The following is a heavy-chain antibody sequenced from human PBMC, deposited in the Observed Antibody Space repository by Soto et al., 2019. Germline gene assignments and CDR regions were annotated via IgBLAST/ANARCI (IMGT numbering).Heavy chain of an antibody. CDR1: GYTFTNYA. CDR3: ARASGGWLPFDF. Sequence: QVQLVQSGAEVKKPGASVKVSCESSGYTFTNYAMQWVRQAPGQRLEWMGWINAVSGNTEYSQKFQGRVTITKDTSASTAYMELGSLTSEDTAVYYCARASGGWLPFDFWGQGTPVTVSS. CDR2: INAVSGNT. V-gene: IGHV1-3*01. J-gene: IGHJ4*02. D-gene: IGHD6-19*01.